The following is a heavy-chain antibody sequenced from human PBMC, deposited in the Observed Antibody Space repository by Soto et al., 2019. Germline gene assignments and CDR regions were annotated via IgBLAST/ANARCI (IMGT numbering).Heavy chain of an antibody. J-gene: IGHJ3*02. CDR2: IYYSGST. CDR3: ARGFEVWVTALVVFDI. V-gene: IGHV4-59*01. D-gene: IGHD2-8*01. CDR1: GGSISSYY. Sequence: SETLSLTCTVSGGSISSYYWSWIRQPPGKGLEWIGYIYYSGSTNYNPSLKSRVTISVDTSKNQFSLKLSSVTAADTAVYYCARGFEVWVTALVVFDIWGQGTMVTVSS.